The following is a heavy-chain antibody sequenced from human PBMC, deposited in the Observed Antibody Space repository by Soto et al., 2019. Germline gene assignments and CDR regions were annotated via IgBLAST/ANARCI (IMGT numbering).Heavy chain of an antibody. CDR3: AHRGDAATLDY. CDR2: IYWDDDK. D-gene: IGHD6-25*01. Sequence: QITLKESGPTLVKPTQTLTLTCTFSGFSLSTSGVGVGWIRQPPGKALEWLALIYWDDDKRYSPSLKSRLTITKATSKNQVVLTMTNMDTVETATYYCAHRGDAATLDYWGQVTLVTVSS. V-gene: IGHV2-5*02. J-gene: IGHJ4*02. CDR1: GFSLSTSGVG.